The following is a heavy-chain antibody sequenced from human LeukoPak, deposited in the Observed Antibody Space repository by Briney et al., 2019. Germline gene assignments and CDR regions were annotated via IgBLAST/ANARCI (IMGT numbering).Heavy chain of an antibody. CDR2: IYPGDSDT. D-gene: IGHD3-10*01. CDR3: ARHRGPHVPMSYYYYMDV. J-gene: IGHJ6*03. CDR1: GYRFTNYW. V-gene: IGHV5-51*01. Sequence: GESLKISCKASGYRFTNYWIGWVRQMPGKGLEWMGIIYPGDSDTRYSPSSQGQVTISADKSINTAYLQWSSLQASDTAMYYCARHRGPHVPMSYYYYMDVWGKGTTVTVSS.